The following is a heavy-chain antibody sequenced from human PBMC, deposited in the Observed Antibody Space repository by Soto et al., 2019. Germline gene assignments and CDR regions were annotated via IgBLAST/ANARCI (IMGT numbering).Heavy chain of an antibody. CDR1: GGSFSGYY. J-gene: IGHJ4*02. Sequence: SETLSLTCAVYGGSFSGYYWSWIRQPPGKGLEWIGEINHSGSTNYNPSLKSRVTISVDTSKNQFSLKLSSVTAADTAVYYCASRGLGLAKRDYWGQGTLVTVSS. D-gene: IGHD3-9*01. V-gene: IGHV4-34*01. CDR2: INHSGST. CDR3: ASRGLGLAKRDY.